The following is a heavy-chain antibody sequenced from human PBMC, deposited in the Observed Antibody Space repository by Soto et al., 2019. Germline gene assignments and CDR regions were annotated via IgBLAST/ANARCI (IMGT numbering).Heavy chain of an antibody. Sequence: TLSLTCTVSGGSISSGGYYWSWIRQHPGKGLEWIGYIYYSGSTYYNPSLKSRVTISVDTSKNQFSLKLSSVTAADTAVYYCAREVDSSGYYMDLWGQGTLVTVSS. CDR1: GGSISSGGYY. CDR2: IYYSGST. D-gene: IGHD3-22*01. CDR3: AREVDSSGYYMDL. J-gene: IGHJ4*02. V-gene: IGHV4-31*03.